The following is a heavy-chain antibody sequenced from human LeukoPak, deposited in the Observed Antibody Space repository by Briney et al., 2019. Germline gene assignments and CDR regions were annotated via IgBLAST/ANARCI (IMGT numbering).Heavy chain of an antibody. CDR1: GFTFSTYA. Sequence: GGSLRLSCAASGFTFSTYAMNWVRQAPGRGLEWVSSISSSSSYIYYADSVKGRFTISRDNAKNSLYLQMNSLRAEDTAVYYCARSRPAYCGGDCYYTDYWGQGTLVTVSS. CDR2: ISSSSSYI. D-gene: IGHD2-21*02. V-gene: IGHV3-21*01. J-gene: IGHJ4*02. CDR3: ARSRPAYCGGDCYYTDY.